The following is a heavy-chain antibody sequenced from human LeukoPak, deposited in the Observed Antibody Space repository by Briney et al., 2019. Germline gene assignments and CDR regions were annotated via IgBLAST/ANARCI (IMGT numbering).Heavy chain of an antibody. CDR3: WKELDHPTYGEYFDY. V-gene: IGHV3-23*01. CDR1: GFTFSSYA. CDR2: IGAGGTFT. J-gene: IGHJ4*02. D-gene: IGHD3-10*01. Sequence: GGSLRLSCAASGFTFSSYAMNWVRQAPGKGLEWVSGIGAGGTFTYYADSVKGRFTIFRDNSRNTLYLQMNSLRADDTAVYYLWKELDHPTYGEYFDYWGQGTLVTVSS.